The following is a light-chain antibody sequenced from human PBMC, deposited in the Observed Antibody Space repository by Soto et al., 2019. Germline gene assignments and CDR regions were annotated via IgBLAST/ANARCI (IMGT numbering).Light chain of an antibody. J-gene: IGLJ3*02. CDR2: GNS. CDR1: SSNIGAGYD. CDR3: QSYDSSLSGWV. Sequence: QSVLTQPPSVSGAPGQRVTISCTESSSNIGAGYDVLWYQQLPGTAPKLLIYGNSNRPSGVPDRFSGSKSGTSASLAITGLQAEDEADYYCQSYDSSLSGWVFGGGTKLTVL. V-gene: IGLV1-40*01.